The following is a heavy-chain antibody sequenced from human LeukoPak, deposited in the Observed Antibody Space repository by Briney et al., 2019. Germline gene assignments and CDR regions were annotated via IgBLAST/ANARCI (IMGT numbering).Heavy chain of an antibody. Sequence: SETLSLTCTVSGGSISNYYWSWIRQPPGKGLEWIGYIYYSGTTIYNPSLKSRVTISVDTSKNQFSLKLTSVTAADTALYYCARGQNIVVVLDYYYYMDVWGKGTTVTVSS. CDR1: GGSISNYY. D-gene: IGHD2/OR15-2a*01. J-gene: IGHJ6*03. CDR2: IYYSGTT. V-gene: IGHV4-59*01. CDR3: ARGQNIVVVLDYYYYMDV.